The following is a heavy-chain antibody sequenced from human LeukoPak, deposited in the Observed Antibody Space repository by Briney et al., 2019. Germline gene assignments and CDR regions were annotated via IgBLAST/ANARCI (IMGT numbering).Heavy chain of an antibody. D-gene: IGHD2-2*02. V-gene: IGHV4-59*01. CDR1: GGSISSYS. J-gene: IGHJ4*02. CDR3: ARVAYCSSSSCYRALDS. CDR2: IYYSGST. Sequence: SETLSLTCIVSGGSISSYSWSWIRQPPGKGLEWIGYIYYSGSTNYNPSLKSRVTISVDTSKNQFSLKLSSVTAADTAVYYCARVAYCSSSSCYRALDSWGQGTLVTVSS.